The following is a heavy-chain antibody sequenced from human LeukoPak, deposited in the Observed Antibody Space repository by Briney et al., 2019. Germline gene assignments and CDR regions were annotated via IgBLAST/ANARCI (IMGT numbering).Heavy chain of an antibody. D-gene: IGHD3-10*01. V-gene: IGHV4-59*01. CDR2: LYYSGST. J-gene: IGHJ3*02. CDR3: ARDRAGPEGFDI. Sequence: SETLSLTCSVSGGSISSYYWSWIRQPPGKGLEWIGYLYYSGSTNYNPSLKSRVTISVDTSKNQFSLKLSSVTAADTAMYFCARDRAGPEGFDIWGQGTMVTVSS. CDR1: GGSISSYY.